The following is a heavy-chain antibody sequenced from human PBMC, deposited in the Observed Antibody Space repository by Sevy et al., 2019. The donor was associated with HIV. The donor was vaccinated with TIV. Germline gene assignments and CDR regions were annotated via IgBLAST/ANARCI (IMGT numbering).Heavy chain of an antibody. J-gene: IGHJ6*02. CDR3: ARACPSYYYGMDV. CDR2: FYYTRST. CDR1: GGSISGDY. Sequence: SETLSLTCTVSGGSISGDYWSWIRQPPGKGLEWIGYFYYTRSTNYNPSLKSSVIISRDTSKNQISLKLSSVTAADAAVYYCARACPSYYYGMDVWGQGTTVTVSS. V-gene: IGHV4-59*01.